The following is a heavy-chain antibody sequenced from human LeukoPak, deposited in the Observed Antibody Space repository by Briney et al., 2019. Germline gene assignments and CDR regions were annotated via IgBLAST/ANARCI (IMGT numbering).Heavy chain of an antibody. CDR2: ISSDGTTK. J-gene: IGHJ4*02. D-gene: IGHD5-24*01. Sequence: PGGSLRLSCAASGFTFSTSPMHWVRQAPGMGLEWVSVISSDGTTKFYADSVKGRFTISRDNSKNTLNLQMDSLRAEDTAVYYCARDQGDGYNYYFDYWGQGTLVTVSS. V-gene: IGHV3-30-3*01. CDR1: GFTFSTSP. CDR3: ARDQGDGYNYYFDY.